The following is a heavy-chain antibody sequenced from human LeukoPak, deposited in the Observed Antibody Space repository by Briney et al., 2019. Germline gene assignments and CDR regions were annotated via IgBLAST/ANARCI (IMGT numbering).Heavy chain of an antibody. D-gene: IGHD3-3*01. CDR3: ASTLYDFWSGYYYYFDY. V-gene: IGHV4-39*01. CDR1: GGSISSSSYY. J-gene: IGHJ4*02. CDR2: IYYSGST. Sequence: PSETLSLTCTVSGGSISSSSYYWGWIRQPPGKGLEWIGSIYYSGSTYYDPSLKSRVTISVDTSKNQFPLKLSSVTAADTAVYYCASTLYDFWSGYYYYFDYWGQGTLVTVSS.